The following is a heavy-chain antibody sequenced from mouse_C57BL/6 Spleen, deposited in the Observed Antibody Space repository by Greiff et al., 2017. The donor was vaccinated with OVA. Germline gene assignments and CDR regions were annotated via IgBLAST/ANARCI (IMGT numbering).Heavy chain of an antibody. J-gene: IGHJ4*01. Sequence: QVQLQQSGPELVKPGASVKISCKASGYAFSSSWMNWVKQRPGKGLEWIGRIYPGDGATNYNGKFKGKATLTAAKSSSTAYMQLSSLTSEDSAVYFCAREDYYGSSHYAMDYWGQGTSVTVSS. V-gene: IGHV1-82*01. CDR2: IYPGDGAT. CDR1: GYAFSSSW. D-gene: IGHD1-1*01. CDR3: AREDYYGSSHYAMDY.